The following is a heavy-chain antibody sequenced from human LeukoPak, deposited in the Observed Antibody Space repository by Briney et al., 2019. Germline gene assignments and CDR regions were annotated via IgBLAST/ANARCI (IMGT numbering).Heavy chain of an antibody. CDR3: AKGCYDSSGYPYYYYYMDV. CDR1: GFTLSSYA. D-gene: IGHD3-22*01. CDR2: ISVSGNT. Sequence: GGSLRLSCAASGFTLSSYAMSWVRQAPGKGLEWVSAISVSGNTYHADSVKGRFTISRDSSKNTLYLQMNSLRAEDTAVYYCAKGCYDSSGYPYYYYYMDVWGKGTTVTVSS. J-gene: IGHJ6*03. V-gene: IGHV3-23*01.